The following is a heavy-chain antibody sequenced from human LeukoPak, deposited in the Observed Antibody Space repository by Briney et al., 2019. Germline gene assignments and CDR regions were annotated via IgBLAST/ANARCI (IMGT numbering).Heavy chain of an antibody. Sequence: ASETLSLTCAVYGGSFSGYYWSWIRQPPGKGLEWIGEINHSGSTNYSPSLKSRVAMSVDTSKNQFSLKLTSVTAADTAVYYCARGDFLATDFWGQGTLVTVSS. CDR3: ARGDFLATDF. V-gene: IGHV4-34*01. D-gene: IGHD3/OR15-3a*01. CDR1: GGSFSGYY. J-gene: IGHJ4*02. CDR2: INHSGST.